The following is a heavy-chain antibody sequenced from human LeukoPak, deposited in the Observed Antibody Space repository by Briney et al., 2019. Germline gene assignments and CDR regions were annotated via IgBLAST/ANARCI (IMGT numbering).Heavy chain of an antibody. CDR2: TYYRSKWYN. V-gene: IGHV6-1*01. CDR3: ARGSTMSLARFGAFDI. Sequence: SQTLSLTCAISGDSVSSNSAAWNWIRQSPSRGLEWLGRTYYRSKWYNDYAVSVKSRIIINPDTSKNQFSLQLNSVTPEDTAVYYCARGSTMSLARFGAFDIWGQGTMVTVSS. CDR1: GDSVSSNSAA. D-gene: IGHD3-16*01. J-gene: IGHJ3*02.